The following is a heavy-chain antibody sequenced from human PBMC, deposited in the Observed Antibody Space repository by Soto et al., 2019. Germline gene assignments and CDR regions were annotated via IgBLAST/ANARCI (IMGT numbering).Heavy chain of an antibody. CDR2: ITSTGDNI. CDR3: ARERQGRAEY. Sequence: GGSLRLSCAASGFTFSSYSMSWVRQAPGKELEWVSVITSTGDNIYYLDSVRGRFAISRDNSQNTVSLQMNSLRVEDTAVYYGARERQGRAEYWGQGTQVTVSS. V-gene: IGHV3-23*01. CDR1: GFTFSSYS. J-gene: IGHJ4*02.